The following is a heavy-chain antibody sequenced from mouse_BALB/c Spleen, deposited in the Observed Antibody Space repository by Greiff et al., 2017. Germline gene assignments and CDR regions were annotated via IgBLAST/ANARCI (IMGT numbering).Heavy chain of an antibody. CDR1: GFTFSSYG. J-gene: IGHJ1*01. CDR3: ARLEGSWYFDV. V-gene: IGHV5-6*01. CDR2: ISSGGSYT. Sequence: EVQRVESGGDLVKPGGSLKLSCAASGFTFSSYGMSWVRQTPDKRLECVATISSGGSYTYYPDSVKGRFTISRDNARNTLYLQMSSLKSEDTAMYYCARLEGSWYFDVWGAGTTVTVSS.